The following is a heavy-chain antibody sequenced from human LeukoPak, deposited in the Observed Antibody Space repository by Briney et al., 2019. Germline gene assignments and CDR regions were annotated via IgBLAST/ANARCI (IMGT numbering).Heavy chain of an antibody. CDR3: ARYYYGSGSYYMGWYYYYYMDV. J-gene: IGHJ6*03. Sequence: GASVKVSCKASGYTFTSYDINWVRQATGQGLEWTGWMNPNSGNTGYAQKFQGRVTMTRNTSISTAYMELSSLRSEDTAVYYCARYYYGSGSYYMGWYYYYYMDVWGKGTTVTISS. D-gene: IGHD3-10*01. V-gene: IGHV1-8*01. CDR1: GYTFTSYD. CDR2: MNPNSGNT.